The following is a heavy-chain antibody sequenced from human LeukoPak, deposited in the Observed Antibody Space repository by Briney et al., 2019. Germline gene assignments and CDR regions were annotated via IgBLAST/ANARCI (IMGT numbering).Heavy chain of an antibody. J-gene: IGHJ5*02. CDR2: INPNSGGT. CDR1: GYTFTGYY. D-gene: IGHD4-17*01. CDR3: ATEGYGDYLGWFDP. Sequence: ASVKVSCKASGYTFTGYYMHWVRQAPGQGLEWMGWINPNSGGTNYAQKFQGRVTMTRDTSISTAYMELSRLRSDDTAVYYCATEGYGDYLGWFDPWGQGTLVTVSS. V-gene: IGHV1-2*02.